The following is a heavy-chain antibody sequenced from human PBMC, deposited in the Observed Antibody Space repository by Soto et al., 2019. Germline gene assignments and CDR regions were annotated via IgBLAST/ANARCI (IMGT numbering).Heavy chain of an antibody. J-gene: IGHJ6*02. CDR2: IYYSGST. D-gene: IGHD6-19*01. CDR1: GGSINNYY. V-gene: IGHV4-59*01. CDR3: ARERHSGNYGMDV. Sequence: SETLSLTCTVSGGSINNYYWSWIRQPPGKGLEWIGYIYYSGSTNYNPSLKSRVNISVDTSKNQVSLNLNSVTAADTAVYYRARERHSGNYGMDVWGLGTTVTVSS.